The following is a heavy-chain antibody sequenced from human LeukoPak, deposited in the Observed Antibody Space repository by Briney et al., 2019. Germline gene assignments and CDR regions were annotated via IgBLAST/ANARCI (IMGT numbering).Heavy chain of an antibody. V-gene: IGHV6-1*01. J-gene: IGHJ4*02. CDR2: TYYRSKWYN. CDR3: ASEKVTGTHSFDY. CDR1: GDSVSSNRGA. Sequence: SQTLSLTCALSGDSVSSNRGAWHWIRQSPSRGLEWLGRTYYRSKWYNDYAVSVKSRIIINTDTSKNQFSLQLNSVTPEDTSVYYCASEKVTGTHSFDYWSQGTLVTVSS. D-gene: IGHD6-19*01.